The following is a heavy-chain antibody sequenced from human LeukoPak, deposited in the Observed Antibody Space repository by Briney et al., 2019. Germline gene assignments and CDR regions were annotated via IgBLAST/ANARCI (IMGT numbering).Heavy chain of an antibody. J-gene: IGHJ5*02. V-gene: IGHV5-51*01. D-gene: IGHD3-22*01. Sequence: GESLKISCKASGYSFTSYRIGWVRQMPGKGLEWMGIIYPDDSDTRYSPSFQGQVTISADKSISTAYLQWSSLEASDTAMYYRARVSDSSGYYYDWFDPWGQGTLVTVSS. CDR1: GYSFTSYR. CDR3: ARVSDSSGYYYDWFDP. CDR2: IYPDDSDT.